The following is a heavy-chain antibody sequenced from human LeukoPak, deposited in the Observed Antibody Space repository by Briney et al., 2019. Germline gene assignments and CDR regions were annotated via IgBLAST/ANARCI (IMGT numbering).Heavy chain of an antibody. CDR1: GFTFDDYA. V-gene: IGHV3-9*01. CDR3: AKASRPYSSSWYDYYGMDV. CDR2: ISWNSGSI. Sequence: AGGSLRLSCAASGFTFDDYAMHWVRHAPGKGLEWVSGISWNSGSIGYADSVKGRFTISRDNAKNSLYLQMNSLRAEDTALYYCAKASRPYSSSWYDYYGMDVWGQGTTVTVSS. J-gene: IGHJ6*02. D-gene: IGHD6-13*01.